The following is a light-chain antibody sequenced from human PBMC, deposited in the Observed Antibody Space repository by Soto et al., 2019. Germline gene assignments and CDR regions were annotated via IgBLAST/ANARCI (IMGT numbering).Light chain of an antibody. CDR2: GAS. J-gene: IGKJ2*01. CDR3: QQYGSSPYT. CDR1: QTVSLNY. V-gene: IGKV3-20*01. Sequence: EIVLTQSPGTLSLCPGERASLSCRASQTVSLNYLAWYQQKPGQTPRLLIYGASSRATGIPDRFSAGGSGTDFTLTITRLEPEDFAVYYCQQYGSSPYTFGQGTRLEI.